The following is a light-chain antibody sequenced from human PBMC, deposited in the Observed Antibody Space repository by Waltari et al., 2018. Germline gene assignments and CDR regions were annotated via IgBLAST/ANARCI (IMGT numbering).Light chain of an antibody. CDR1: QAISSY. CDR2: ATS. V-gene: IGKV1-8*01. Sequence: AIRMTQSPSSLSASTADRATIPCPASQAISSYLAWCQQKPGKAPKFLIYATSTLQSGVPSRFSGSGFGTDFTLTINCLQSEDFATYYCQQYYNYPWTFGQGTKVEIK. CDR3: QQYYNYPWT. J-gene: IGKJ1*01.